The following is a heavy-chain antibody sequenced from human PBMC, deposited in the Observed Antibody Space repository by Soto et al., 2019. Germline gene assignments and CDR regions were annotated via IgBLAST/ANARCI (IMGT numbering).Heavy chain of an antibody. J-gene: IGHJ5*02. CDR2: IYYSGST. Sequence: SETLSLTCTVSGGSISSYYWSWIRQPPGKGLEWIGYIYYSGSTNYNPSLKSRVTISVDTSKSQFSLKLSSVTAADTAVYYCARDLVVRSVAGTNWFDPWGQGTLVTVSS. CDR3: ARDLVVRSVAGTNWFDP. D-gene: IGHD6-19*01. V-gene: IGHV4-59*01. CDR1: GGSISSYY.